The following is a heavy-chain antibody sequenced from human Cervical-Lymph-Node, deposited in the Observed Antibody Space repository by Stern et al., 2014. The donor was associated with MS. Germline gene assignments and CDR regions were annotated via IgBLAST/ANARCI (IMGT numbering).Heavy chain of an antibody. CDR3: VRAREGYYFDY. CDR1: GFSLSTTGMC. D-gene: IGHD2-21*01. V-gene: IGHV2-70*01. Sequence: QVTLRESGPALVKPTQTLTLTCTFSGFSLSTTGMCLSWIRQPPGKALEWLALLCWDGDNYYSTALKTRLTISKDTSKNQVVLTMTNMAPLDTATYFCVRAREGYYFDYWGQGIPVTVSS. CDR2: LCWDGDN. J-gene: IGHJ4*02.